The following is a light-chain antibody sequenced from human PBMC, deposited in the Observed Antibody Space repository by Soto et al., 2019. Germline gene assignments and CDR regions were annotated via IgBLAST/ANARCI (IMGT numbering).Light chain of an antibody. CDR1: QSISNW. J-gene: IGKJ1*01. V-gene: IGKV1-5*01. CDR2: DAS. CDR3: EQHLSYSPQ. Sequence: DIQMTQSPSTLSASVGDRVTITCRASQSISNWLAWYQQRPGKAPKLLIYDASSLDSGGPSTYSARASGTQFVLSNSSMQPHDFATYDCEQHLSYSPQFGQDTNADIK.